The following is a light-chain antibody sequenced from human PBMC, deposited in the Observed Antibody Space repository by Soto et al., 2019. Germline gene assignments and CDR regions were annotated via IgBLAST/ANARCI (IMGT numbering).Light chain of an antibody. CDR1: SSDVGDYEH. Sequence: QSALTQPPSVSGSPGQSVTISCTVTSSDVGDYEHVSWYQLAPGTAPKLLISDVINRPSGVPDRFSGSKYGNTPSLTISGLQAEDEADYYCGLFTSSATWVFGGGTQLTVL. J-gene: IGLJ3*02. CDR2: DVI. CDR3: GLFTSSATWV. V-gene: IGLV2-18*01.